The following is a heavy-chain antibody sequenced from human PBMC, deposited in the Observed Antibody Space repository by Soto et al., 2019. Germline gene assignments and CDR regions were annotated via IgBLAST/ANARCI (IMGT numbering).Heavy chain of an antibody. J-gene: IGHJ4*02. CDR2: IWYDGSNK. D-gene: IGHD6-19*01. CDR3: ARDLSGSSGRGNY. V-gene: IGHV3-33*01. Sequence: PGGSLRLSCGASGFTFSSYGMHWVRQAPGKGLEWVAVIWYDGSNKYYADSVKGRFTVSRDNSKNTPYLQMNSLRAEDTAVYYCARDLSGSSGRGNYWGQGTLVTVSS. CDR1: GFTFSSYG.